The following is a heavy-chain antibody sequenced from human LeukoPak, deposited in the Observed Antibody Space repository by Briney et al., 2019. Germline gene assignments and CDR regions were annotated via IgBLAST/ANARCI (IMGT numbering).Heavy chain of an antibody. CDR1: GFTFSDYY. CDR2: IGSSSSIT. J-gene: IGHJ3*02. D-gene: IGHD3-22*01. V-gene: IGHV3-11*06. Sequence: GGSLRLSCAASGFTFSDYYMSWIRQAPGKGLEWVSYIGSSSSITYYADSVKGRFTISRDNAKNSLYLQMNSLRAEDTAVYYCARDHHRRLYDSQARDTFDIWGQGTMVTVSS. CDR3: ARDHHRRLYDSQARDTFDI.